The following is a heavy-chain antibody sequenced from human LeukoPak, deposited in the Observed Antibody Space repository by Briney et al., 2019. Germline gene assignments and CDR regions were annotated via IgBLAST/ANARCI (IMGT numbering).Heavy chain of an antibody. CDR1: GFAVSSNY. Sequence: GGSLRLSCAASGFAVSSNYMSWVRQAPGKGLEWVANIKQDGSEKYYVDSVKGRFTISRDNAKNSLYLQMNSLRAEDTAVYYCARGPTRANSTDYWGQGALVTVSS. D-gene: IGHD2/OR15-2a*01. CDR3: ARGPTRANSTDY. CDR2: IKQDGSEK. V-gene: IGHV3-7*01. J-gene: IGHJ4*02.